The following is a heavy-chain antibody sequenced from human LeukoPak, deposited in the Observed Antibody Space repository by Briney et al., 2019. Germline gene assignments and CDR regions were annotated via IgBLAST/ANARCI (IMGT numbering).Heavy chain of an antibody. CDR1: GGSVSSGTYY. Sequence: SETLSLTCTVSGGSVSSGTYYWSWIRQPPGKGLEWIGYIYYSGSTNYNPSLKSRVTISVDTSKNQFSLKLISVTAADTAVYYCARDRVRGNSNPFFDYWGQGTLVTVPS. D-gene: IGHD4-11*01. J-gene: IGHJ4*02. CDR3: ARDRVRGNSNPFFDY. CDR2: IYYSGST. V-gene: IGHV4-61*01.